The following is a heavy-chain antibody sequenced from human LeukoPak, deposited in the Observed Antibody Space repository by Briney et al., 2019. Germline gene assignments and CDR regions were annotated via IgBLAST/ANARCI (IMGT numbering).Heavy chain of an antibody. CDR1: GFTFSSYS. V-gene: IGHV3-21*01. Sequence: GGSLRLSCAASGFTFSSYSMNWVRQAPGKGLEWVSSISSSSSYIYYADSVKGRFTISRDNAKNSLCLQMNSLRAEDTAVYYCAREDTYYYGSGSYYMGNWFDPWGQGTLVTVSS. D-gene: IGHD3-10*01. J-gene: IGHJ5*02. CDR3: AREDTYYYGSGSYYMGNWFDP. CDR2: ISSSSSYI.